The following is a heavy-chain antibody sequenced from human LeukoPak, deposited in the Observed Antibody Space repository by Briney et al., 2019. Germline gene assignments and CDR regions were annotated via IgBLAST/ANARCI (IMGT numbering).Heavy chain of an antibody. CDR3: GRGGYGDYGTGRFDL. CDR2: IYHSGST. D-gene: IGHD4-17*01. Sequence: SETLSLTCAVSGGSISSGGYSWSWIRQPPGKGLEWIGYIYHSGSTSYNTSLKSRVTISVDRSKNQFSLKLSSVTAADTAVYYCGRGGYGDYGTGRFDLWSQGILVTVSS. J-gene: IGHJ5*02. V-gene: IGHV4-30-2*01. CDR1: GGSISSGGYS.